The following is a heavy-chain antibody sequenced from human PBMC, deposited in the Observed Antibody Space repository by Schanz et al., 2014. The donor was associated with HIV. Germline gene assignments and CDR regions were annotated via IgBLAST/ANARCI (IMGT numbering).Heavy chain of an antibody. CDR3: AKVFTVITYVAEYFHH. CDR1: GFTFRSYA. V-gene: IGHV3-23*04. Sequence: VQLVESGGGLVKPGGSLRLSCAASGFTFRSYAMSWVRQAPGKGLEWVSRISDSGGSTYYADSVKGRFTISRDNSKNRLYLQMNSLRAEDTAIYYCAKVFTVITYVAEYFHHWGQGTLVSVSS. D-gene: IGHD3-16*01. CDR2: ISDSGGST. J-gene: IGHJ1*01.